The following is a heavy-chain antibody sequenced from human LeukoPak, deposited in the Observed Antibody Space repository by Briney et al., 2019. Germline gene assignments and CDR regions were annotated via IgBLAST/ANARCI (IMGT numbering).Heavy chain of an antibody. Sequence: SETLSLTCTVSGYSISSGYYWGWIRQPPGKGLEWIGSIYHSGSTYYNPSLKSRVTISVDTSKNQFSLKLSSVTAADTAVYYCARGSVVVVSFDYWGQGTLVTVSS. CDR1: GYSISSGYY. J-gene: IGHJ4*02. D-gene: IGHD3-22*01. V-gene: IGHV4-38-2*02. CDR3: ARGSVVVVSFDY. CDR2: IYHSGST.